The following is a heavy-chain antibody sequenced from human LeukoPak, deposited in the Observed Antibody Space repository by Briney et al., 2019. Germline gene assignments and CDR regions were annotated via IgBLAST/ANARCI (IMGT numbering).Heavy chain of an antibody. V-gene: IGHV1-46*01. CDR3: ASDSSLLWFGDTYYYGMDV. CDR2: INPSGGST. J-gene: IGHJ6*02. CDR1: GYTFTSYY. D-gene: IGHD3-10*01. Sequence: ASVTVSFTASGYTFTSYYMHWVRQAPGQGLEWMGIINPSGGSTSYAQKFQGRVTMTRDTSTSTVYMELSSLRSEDTAVYYCASDSSLLWFGDTYYYGMDVWGQGTTVTVSS.